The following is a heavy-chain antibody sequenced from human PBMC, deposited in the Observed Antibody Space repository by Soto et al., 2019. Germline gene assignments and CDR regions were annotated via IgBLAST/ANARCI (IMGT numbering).Heavy chain of an antibody. D-gene: IGHD3-10*01. CDR3: ARGKRLLWFGELLPAYYYYYGMDV. Sequence: ASVKVSCKASGYTFTGYYMHWVRQAPGQGLEWMGWINPNSGGTNYAQKFQGWVTMTRDTSISTAYMELSRLRSDDTAVYYCARGKRLLWFGELLPAYYYYYGMDVWGQGTTVTVSS. CDR2: INPNSGGT. CDR1: GYTFTGYY. V-gene: IGHV1-2*04. J-gene: IGHJ6*02.